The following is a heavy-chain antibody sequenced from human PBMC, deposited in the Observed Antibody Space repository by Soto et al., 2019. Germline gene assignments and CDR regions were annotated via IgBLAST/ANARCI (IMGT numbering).Heavy chain of an antibody. CDR3: ARGGVSTRTFDY. J-gene: IGHJ4*02. V-gene: IGHV5-51*01. D-gene: IGHD3-3*01. CDR2: IYPSDSDT. CDR1: GYNFAGYW. Sequence: RGESLKISCKGSGYNFAGYWIAWVRQMPGKGLELMGIIYPSDSDTRYRPSFQGQVTISADRSISSAYLQWSSLRASDTAMYYCARGGVSTRTFDYWGQGTPVTVSS.